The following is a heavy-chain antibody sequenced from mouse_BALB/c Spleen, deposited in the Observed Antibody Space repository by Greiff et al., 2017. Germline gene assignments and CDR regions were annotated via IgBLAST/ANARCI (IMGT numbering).Heavy chain of an antibody. J-gene: IGHJ3*01. D-gene: IGHD2-4*01. Sequence: QVHVKQSGPGLVAPSQSLSITCTVSGFSLTGYGVNWVRQPPGKGLEWLGMIWGDGSTDYNSALKSRLSISKDNSKSQVFLKMNSLQTDDTARYYCARDNDYDEAWFAYWGQGTLVTVSA. CDR1: GFSLTGYG. V-gene: IGHV2-6-7*01. CDR3: ARDNDYDEAWFAY. CDR2: IWGDGST.